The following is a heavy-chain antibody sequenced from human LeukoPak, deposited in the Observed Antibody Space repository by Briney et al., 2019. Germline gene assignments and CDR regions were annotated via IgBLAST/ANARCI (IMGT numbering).Heavy chain of an antibody. J-gene: IGHJ4*02. D-gene: IGHD6-13*01. CDR2: INPNSGGT. CDR1: GYTFTGYY. CDR3: ARGYSRSSSWHGDY. V-gene: IGHV1-2*06. Sequence: GASVKVSCKASGYTFTGYYMHWVRQAPGQGLEWMGRINPNSGGTNYAQKFQGRVTMTRDTSISTAYMELSRLRSDDTAVYYCARGYSRSSSWHGDYWGQGTLVTVSS.